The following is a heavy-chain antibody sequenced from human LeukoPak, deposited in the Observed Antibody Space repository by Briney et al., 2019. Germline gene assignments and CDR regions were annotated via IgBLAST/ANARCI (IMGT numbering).Heavy chain of an antibody. D-gene: IGHD6-19*01. Sequence: KASETLSLTCTVSGGSISSSSYYWGWIRQPPGKGLEWIGEINHSGSTNYNPSLKSRVTISVDTSKNQFSLKLSSVTAADTAVYYCARYPKYSSGWYDYWGQGTLVTVSS. J-gene: IGHJ4*02. V-gene: IGHV4-39*07. CDR3: ARYPKYSSGWYDY. CDR2: INHSGST. CDR1: GGSISSSSYY.